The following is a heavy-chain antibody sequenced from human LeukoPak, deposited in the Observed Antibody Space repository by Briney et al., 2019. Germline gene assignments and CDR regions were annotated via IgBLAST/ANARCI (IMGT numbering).Heavy chain of an antibody. CDR3: ARDQGTYYYDSSGSSFDY. V-gene: IGHV3-30*02. CDR1: GFIFRHFG. J-gene: IGHJ4*02. CDR2: IRYDGSSE. Sequence: GGSLRLSCAASGFIFRHFGMHWVRQAPGKGLDWVAFIRYDGSSEYYADSVKGRFTISRDNSKNTLYLQMNSLRAEDTAVYYCARDQGTYYYDSSGSSFDYWGQGTLVTVSS. D-gene: IGHD3-22*01.